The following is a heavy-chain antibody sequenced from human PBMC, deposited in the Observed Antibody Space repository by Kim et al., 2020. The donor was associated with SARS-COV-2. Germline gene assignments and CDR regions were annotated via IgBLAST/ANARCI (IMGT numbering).Heavy chain of an antibody. CDR2: INLNSGGT. V-gene: IGHV1-2*04. CDR3: ARDKWRVLGDYGDLTDYYYYGMDV. CDR1: GYTFTGYY. D-gene: IGHD4-17*01. Sequence: ASVKVSCKASGYTFTGYYMHWVRQAPGQGPEWMGWINLNSGGTNYAQKFQGWVTMTRDTSISTAYMELSRLRSDDTAVYYCARDKWRVLGDYGDLTDYYYYGMDVWGQGTTVTVSS. J-gene: IGHJ6*02.